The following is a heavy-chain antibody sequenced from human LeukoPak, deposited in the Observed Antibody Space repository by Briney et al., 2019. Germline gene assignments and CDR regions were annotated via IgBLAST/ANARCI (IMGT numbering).Heavy chain of an antibody. CDR2: ISYDGSNK. D-gene: IGHD6-19*01. Sequence: GGSLRLSCAASGFTFSSYGMHWVRQAPGKGLEWVAVISYDGSNKYYADSVKGQFTISRDNSKNTLYPQMNSLRAEDTAVYYCAKNHRDGQIAVAADYWGQGTLVTVSS. CDR1: GFTFSSYG. J-gene: IGHJ4*02. V-gene: IGHV3-30*18. CDR3: AKNHRDGQIAVAADY.